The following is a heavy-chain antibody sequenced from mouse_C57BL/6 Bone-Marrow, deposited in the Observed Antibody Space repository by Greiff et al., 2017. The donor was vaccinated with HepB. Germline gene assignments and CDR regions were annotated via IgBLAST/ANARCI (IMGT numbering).Heavy chain of an antibody. J-gene: IGHJ2*01. Sequence: QVQLQQPGAELVMPGASVKLSCKASGYTFTSYWMHWVKQRPGQGLEWIGDIYPGSGSTNYNEKFKSKATLTVDTSSSTAYMQLSSLTSEDSAVYYCARRDSSGYAYWGQGTTLTVSS. V-gene: IGHV1-55*01. D-gene: IGHD3-2*02. CDR1: GYTFTSYW. CDR2: IYPGSGST. CDR3: ARRDSSGYAY.